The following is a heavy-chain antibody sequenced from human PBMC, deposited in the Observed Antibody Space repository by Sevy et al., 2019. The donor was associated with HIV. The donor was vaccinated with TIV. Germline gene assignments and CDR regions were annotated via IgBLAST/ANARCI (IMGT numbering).Heavy chain of an antibody. D-gene: IGHD5-12*01. CDR2: ISSSGSTI. J-gene: IGHJ5*02. CDR3: ARARGYSGYDWGNWFDP. CDR1: GFTLSDYY. V-gene: IGHV3-11*04. Sequence: GGSLRLSCAASGFTLSDYYMTWIRQAPGKGLEWLSYISSSGSTISYADSVKGRFTISRDNAKNSLYLPMNSLRAEDTAVYYCARARGYSGYDWGNWFDPWGQGTLVTVSS.